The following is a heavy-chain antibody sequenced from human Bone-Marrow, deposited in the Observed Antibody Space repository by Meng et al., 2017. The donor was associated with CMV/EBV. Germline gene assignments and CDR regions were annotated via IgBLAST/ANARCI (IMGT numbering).Heavy chain of an antibody. J-gene: IGHJ4*02. D-gene: IGHD5-18*01. V-gene: IGHV1-2*02. CDR2: INPNSGGT. CDR3: ARALPPGYSYGQHFDY. CDR1: GYTFTGYY. Sequence: ASVKVSCKASGYTFTGYYMHWVRQAPGQGLEWMGWINPNSGGTNYAQKFQGRVTMTRDTSISTAYMELSRLRSDDTAVYYCARALPPGYSYGQHFDYWGQGTLVTVSS.